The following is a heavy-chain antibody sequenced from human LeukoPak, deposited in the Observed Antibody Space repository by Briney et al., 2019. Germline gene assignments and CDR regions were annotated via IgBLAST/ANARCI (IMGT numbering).Heavy chain of an antibody. D-gene: IGHD6-19*01. Sequence: GGSLRLSCVASGFAFTNYAMSWVRQAPGKGLEWVSAISGNGGSTYYADSVKGRFTISRDNSNNTLYLQMNSLRAEDTAVYYCAKFRPITSVAGTIFHYWGQGALVTVSS. CDR3: AKFRPITSVAGTIFHY. CDR1: GFAFTNYA. CDR2: ISGNGGST. J-gene: IGHJ4*02. V-gene: IGHV3-23*01.